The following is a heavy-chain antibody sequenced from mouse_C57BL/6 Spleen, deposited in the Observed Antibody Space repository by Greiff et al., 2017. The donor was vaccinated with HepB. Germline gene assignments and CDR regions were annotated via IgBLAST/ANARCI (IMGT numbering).Heavy chain of an antibody. V-gene: IGHV1-7*01. D-gene: IGHD4-1*01. CDR3: ARSAVTGTGTWFAY. Sequence: VQLQQSGAELAKPGASVKLSCKASGYTFTSYWMHWVKQRPGQGLEWIGYINPSSGCTKYNEKFKEKATLTANKSSSTAYMQLSSLTDDDAAVYYCARSAVTGTGTWFAYWGQGTLVTVSA. J-gene: IGHJ3*01. CDR1: GYTFTSYW. CDR2: INPSSGCT.